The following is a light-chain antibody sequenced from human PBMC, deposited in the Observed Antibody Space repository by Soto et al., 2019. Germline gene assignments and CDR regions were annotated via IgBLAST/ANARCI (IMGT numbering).Light chain of an antibody. V-gene: IGKV1-5*03. J-gene: IGKJ4*01. CDR3: QQYDSYPLT. CDR2: KAS. Sequence: DIQMTQSPSTLSASVGDRVTITCRASQSVSSWLAWYQQRPGNAPNLLIYKASSLESGVPSRFSGSGSGTEFTLTVSSLQPDYFATYYCQQYDSYPLTFGGGTKVEIK. CDR1: QSVSSW.